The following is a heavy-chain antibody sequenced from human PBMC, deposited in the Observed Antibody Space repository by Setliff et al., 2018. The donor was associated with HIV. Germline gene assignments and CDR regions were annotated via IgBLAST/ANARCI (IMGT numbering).Heavy chain of an antibody. CDR2: IYVNGKA. V-gene: IGHV4-4*07. Sequence: TSETLSLTCNISGASMNSYYWSWVRQPAGQELEWIGRIYVNGKANYNPSLKSRVTMSVGKSKSQFSLRLRSVTAADTAVYYCVRERRWLQEYYYYMDVWGNGTTVTVSS. CDR3: VRERRWLQEYYYYMDV. CDR1: GASMNSYY. D-gene: IGHD3-16*01. J-gene: IGHJ6*04.